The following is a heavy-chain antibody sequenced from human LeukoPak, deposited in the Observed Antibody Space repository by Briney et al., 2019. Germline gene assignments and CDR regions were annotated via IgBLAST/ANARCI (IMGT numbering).Heavy chain of an antibody. CDR3: AREYTAMAYDY. Sequence: GSLRLSCVASGFAFSDDSMNRVRQPPGKGLEWVSSISSTSTYIYYADSVKGRFTISRDNARNSLFLQMNNLRVDDSAVYYCAREYTAMAYDYWGQGSLVTVSS. CDR2: ISSTSTYI. D-gene: IGHD5-18*01. V-gene: IGHV3-21*01. J-gene: IGHJ4*02. CDR1: GFAFSDDS.